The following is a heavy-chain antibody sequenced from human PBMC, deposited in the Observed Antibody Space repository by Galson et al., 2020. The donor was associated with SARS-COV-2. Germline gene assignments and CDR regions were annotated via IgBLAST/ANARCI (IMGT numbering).Heavy chain of an antibody. CDR3: AHRRSDSDDGGDDGELWFSAFDV. CDR2: IYWDDDE. CDR1: GFSLTTSGVG. D-gene: IGHD2-21*01. J-gene: IGHJ3*01. V-gene: IGHV2-5*02. Sequence: SGPTLVKPTQTLTLTCTISGFSLTTSGVGVGWIRQPPGTALEWLAIIYWDDDERYSPSLKSRLTITKDTFKNQVVLTMTNMDPVDTATYYCAHRRSDSDDGGDDGELWFSAFDVWGQGTVVAVSS.